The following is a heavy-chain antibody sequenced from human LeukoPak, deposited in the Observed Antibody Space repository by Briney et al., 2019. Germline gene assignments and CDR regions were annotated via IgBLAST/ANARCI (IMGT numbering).Heavy chain of an antibody. CDR1: GFTFSSYE. J-gene: IGHJ6*04. D-gene: IGHD3-10*02. CDR3: AELGITMIGGV. Sequence: GGSLRLSCAASGFTFSSYEMNWVRQAPGKGLEWVSYISSSGSTIYYADSVKGRFTISRDNAKNSLCPQMNSLRAEDTAVYYCAELGITMIGGVWGKGTTVTVSS. V-gene: IGHV3-48*03. CDR2: ISSSGSTI.